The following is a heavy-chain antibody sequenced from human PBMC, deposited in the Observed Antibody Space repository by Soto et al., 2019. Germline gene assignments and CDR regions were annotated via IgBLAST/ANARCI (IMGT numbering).Heavy chain of an antibody. D-gene: IGHD2-2*01. V-gene: IGHV1-69*02. Sequence: ASVKVSCKASGGTFSSYTISWVRQAPGQGLEWMGRIIPILGIANYAQKFQGRVTITADKSTSTAYMELSSLRSEDTAVYYCARALVVPAAIYYYYMDVWGKGTTVTVSS. CDR1: GGTFSSYT. CDR3: ARALVVPAAIYYYYMDV. CDR2: IIPILGIA. J-gene: IGHJ6*03.